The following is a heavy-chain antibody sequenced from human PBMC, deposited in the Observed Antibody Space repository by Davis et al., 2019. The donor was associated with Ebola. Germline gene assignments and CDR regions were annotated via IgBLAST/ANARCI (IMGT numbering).Heavy chain of an antibody. CDR2: ISYDGSNK. D-gene: IGHD6-6*01. CDR3: ARSRAPGGPSDY. V-gene: IGHV3-30-3*01. CDR1: GFTFSSYA. J-gene: IGHJ4*02. Sequence: GESLKISCAASGFTFSSYAMHWVRQAPGKGLEWVAVISYDGSNKYYADSVKGRFTISRDNDKESLFLQMNSLRAEDSAVYFCARSRAPGGPSDYWGQGTLVTVSS.